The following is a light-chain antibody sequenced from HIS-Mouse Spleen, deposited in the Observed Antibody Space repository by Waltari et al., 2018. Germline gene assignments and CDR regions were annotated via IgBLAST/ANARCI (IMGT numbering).Light chain of an antibody. CDR2: EDS. CDR3: YSTDSSGNHRV. V-gene: IGLV3-10*01. Sequence: SYELTHPPSVSVSPGQTARNTCPGEALPKKYAYWYQQKSGQAPVLVIYEDSKRPPGIPERFSGSSSGTMATLTISGAQVEDEADYYCYSTDSSGNHRVFGGGTKLTVL. J-gene: IGLJ2*01. CDR1: ALPKKY.